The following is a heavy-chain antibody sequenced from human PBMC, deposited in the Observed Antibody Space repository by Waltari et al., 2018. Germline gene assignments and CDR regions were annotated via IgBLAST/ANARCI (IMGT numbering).Heavy chain of an antibody. CDR1: GFTFSNYW. CDR2: RKQDGSEK. CDR3: ARDRDTMVRGVISQ. V-gene: IGHV3-7*01. D-gene: IGHD3-10*01. J-gene: IGHJ4*02. Sequence: EVQLVESGGGLVQPGGSLRLSCEASGFTFSNYWMSWVRQAPGKGVEWVANRKQDGSEKYCVDSVKGRFTISGDNAKNSLYLQMNSRRAEDTAVYYCARDRDTMVRGVISQWGQGTLVTVSS.